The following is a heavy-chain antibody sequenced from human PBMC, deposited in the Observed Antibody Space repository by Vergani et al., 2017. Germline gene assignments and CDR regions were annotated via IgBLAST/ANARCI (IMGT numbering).Heavy chain of an antibody. CDR3: ARIVGATGSDAFDI. Sequence: QVQLQESGPGLVKPSQTLSLTCTVSGGSISSGSYYWSWIRQPAGKGLEWIGRIYTSGSTNYNPSLKSRVTISVDTSKNQFSLKLSSVTAADTAVYYCARIVGATGSDAFDIWGQGTMVTVSS. J-gene: IGHJ3*02. D-gene: IGHD1-26*01. V-gene: IGHV4-61*02. CDR1: GGSISSGSYY. CDR2: IYTSGST.